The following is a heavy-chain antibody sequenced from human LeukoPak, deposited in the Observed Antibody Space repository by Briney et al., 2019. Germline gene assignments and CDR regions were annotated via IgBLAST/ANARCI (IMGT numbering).Heavy chain of an antibody. Sequence: GGSLRLSCAASGFTFSDFWMHWVRQAPGKGLEWVAAISYDGSDKYYADSVKGRFTISRDTSKNTLSLQMDSLRTEDTAVYYCAREPRMGGAAAGPFDYWGQGTLVTVSS. D-gene: IGHD6-13*01. V-gene: IGHV3-30*03. CDR3: AREPRMGGAAAGPFDY. CDR2: ISYDGSDK. CDR1: GFTFSDFW. J-gene: IGHJ4*02.